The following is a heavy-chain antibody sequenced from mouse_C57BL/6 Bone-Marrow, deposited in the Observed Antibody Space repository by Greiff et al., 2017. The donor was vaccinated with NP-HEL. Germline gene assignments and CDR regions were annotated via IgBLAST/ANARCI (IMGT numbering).Heavy chain of an antibody. V-gene: IGHV5-9*01. J-gene: IGHJ2*01. D-gene: IGHD1-1*01. CDR3: ARRFITTVAYYFDY. Sequence: EVKVVESGGGLVKPGGSLKLSCAASGFTFSSYTMSWVRQTPEKRLEWVATISGGGGNTYYPDSVNGRFTISRDNAKNTLYLQMSSLRSEDTALYYCARRFITTVAYYFDYWGQGTTLTVSS. CDR1: GFTFSSYT. CDR2: ISGGGGNT.